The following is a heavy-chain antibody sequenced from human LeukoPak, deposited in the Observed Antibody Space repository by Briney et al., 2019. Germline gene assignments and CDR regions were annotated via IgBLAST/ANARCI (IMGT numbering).Heavy chain of an antibody. D-gene: IGHD3-22*01. J-gene: IGHJ4*02. CDR3: ATGGLSSGYYGWDY. CDR1: GYTLTELS. V-gene: IGHV1-24*01. CDR2: FYPEDGET. Sequence: ASVKVSCKVSGYTLTELSMHWVRQAPGKGLEWMGGFYPEDGETNYAQKFQGRVTMTEDTSTDTAYMELSSLRSEDTAVYYCATGGLSSGYYGWDYWGQGTLVTVSS.